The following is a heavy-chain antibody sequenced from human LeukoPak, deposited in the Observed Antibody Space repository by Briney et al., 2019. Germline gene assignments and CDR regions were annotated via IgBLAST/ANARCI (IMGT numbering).Heavy chain of an antibody. Sequence: SETLSLTCTVSGGSISSYCWSWIRQPAGKGLEWIGRIYTSGSTNYKPSLKSRVTMSVDTSKNQFYLKLSSVTAADTAVYYCARDRGSYGYYFDYWGQGTLVTVSS. V-gene: IGHV4-4*07. CDR1: GGSISSYC. J-gene: IGHJ4*02. D-gene: IGHD5-18*01. CDR3: ARDRGSYGYYFDY. CDR2: IYTSGST.